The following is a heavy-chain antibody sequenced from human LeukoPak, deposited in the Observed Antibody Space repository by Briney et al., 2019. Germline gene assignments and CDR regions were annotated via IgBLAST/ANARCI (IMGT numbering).Heavy chain of an antibody. CDR1: GFTFSSYA. CDR3: AKLGEIDFLGNFDY. J-gene: IGHJ4*02. V-gene: IGHV3-23*01. CDR2: ISGSGGST. D-gene: IGHD3-3*01. Sequence: GGSLRLSCAASGFTFSSYAMSWVRQAPGKGLEGVSAISGSGGSTYYADSVKGRFTISRDNSKNTLYLQMNSLRAEDTAVYYCAKLGEIDFLGNFDYWGQGTLVTVSS.